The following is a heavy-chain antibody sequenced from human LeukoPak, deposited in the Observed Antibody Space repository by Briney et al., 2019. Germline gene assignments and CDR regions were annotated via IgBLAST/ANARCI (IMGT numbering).Heavy chain of an antibody. V-gene: IGHV1-18*01. Sequence: ASVKVSCKASGYTFTSYCISWVRQAPGQGLEWMGWISAYNGITNYAQKLQGRVTLATDTSTSTAYMELRRLRSDDTAVYYCARDRILLRHFDYWGQGPLVTVS. CDR1: GYTFTSYC. CDR2: ISAYNGIT. D-gene: IGHD2-21*01. J-gene: IGHJ4*02. CDR3: ARDRILLRHFDY.